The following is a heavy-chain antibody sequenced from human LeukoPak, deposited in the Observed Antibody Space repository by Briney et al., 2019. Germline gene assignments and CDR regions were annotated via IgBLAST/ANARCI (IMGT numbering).Heavy chain of an antibody. D-gene: IGHD3-10*01. CDR2: ITTYNGNT. CDR1: GYIFSTYA. V-gene: IGHV1-18*04. CDR3: ARDEFSSGSYYY. Sequence: ASVKVSCKASGYIFSTYAISWVRQAPGQGLEWMGWITTYNGNTNYAQKFQGRVTMTTDTSTSTAYMELRSLRSDDTAVYYCARDEFSSGSYYYWGQEPWSSSPQ. J-gene: IGHJ4*01.